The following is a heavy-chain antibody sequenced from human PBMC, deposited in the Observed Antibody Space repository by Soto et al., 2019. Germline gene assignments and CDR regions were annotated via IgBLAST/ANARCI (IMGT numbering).Heavy chain of an antibody. CDR3: ARDSSGWYRHHYFDY. CDR2: IYYGGST. D-gene: IGHD6-19*01. V-gene: IGHV4-30-4*01. CDR1: GGSISSGDYY. Sequence: SETLSLTCTVSGGSISSGDYYWSWIRQPPGKGLEWIGYIYYGGSTYYNPSLKSRVTISVDTSKNQFSLKLSSVTAADTAVYYCARDSSGWYRHHYFDYWGQGTLVTVSS. J-gene: IGHJ4*02.